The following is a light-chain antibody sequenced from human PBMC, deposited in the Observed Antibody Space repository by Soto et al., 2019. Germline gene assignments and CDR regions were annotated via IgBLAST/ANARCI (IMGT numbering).Light chain of an antibody. CDR1: QNISVW. Sequence: DIQMTQSPSTLSASVGDGVTITCRASQNISVWLAWYQQRPGKAPKFLIYDASSLETGVPSRFSGSGSGTEFTLTIRSLQPDDVATYYCQQYDSSSPTFGQGPKLEIK. CDR3: QQYDSSSPT. V-gene: IGKV1-5*01. J-gene: IGKJ2*01. CDR2: DAS.